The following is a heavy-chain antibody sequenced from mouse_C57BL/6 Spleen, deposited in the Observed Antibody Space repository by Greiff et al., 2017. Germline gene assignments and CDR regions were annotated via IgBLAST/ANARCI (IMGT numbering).Heavy chain of an antibody. Sequence: EVQLQQSGPELVKPGASVKISCKASGYSFTGYNMNWVKQSNGKSLEWIGGINPNDGTTSYNQKFKGKATLTVDKSSSTAYMQLNSLTSEASAFYDCARDEAEYAMDYWGQGTSLTVSS. CDR1: GYSFTGYN. V-gene: IGHV1-39*01. CDR2: INPNDGTT. CDR3: ARDEAEYAMDY. D-gene: IGHD5-1*01. J-gene: IGHJ4*01.